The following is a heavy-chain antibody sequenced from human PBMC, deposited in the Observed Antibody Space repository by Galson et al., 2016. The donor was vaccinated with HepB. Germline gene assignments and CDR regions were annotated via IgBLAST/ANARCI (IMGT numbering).Heavy chain of an antibody. CDR2: LSYTGST. D-gene: IGHD1-7*01. CDR1: GDSISSNIFY. CDR3: VRKQTGTITNN. Sequence: SETLSLTCTVSGDSISSNIFYWGWIRQPPGKGLEWIGTLSYTGSTSYNPSLTSRVTISEDTSKKLVSLYLTSVTAADTAVYYCVRKQTGTITNNWGQGTLVTVAS. J-gene: IGHJ4*02. V-gene: IGHV4-39*01.